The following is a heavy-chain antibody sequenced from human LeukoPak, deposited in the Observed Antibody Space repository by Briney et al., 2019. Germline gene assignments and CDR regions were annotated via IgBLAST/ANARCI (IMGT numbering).Heavy chain of an antibody. CDR1: GYTFTSYY. CDR2: INPSGGST. V-gene: IGHV1-46*01. Sequence: ASVNVSCKASGYTFTSYYMHWVRQAPGQRLEWMGIINPSGGSTSYAQKFQGRVTMTRDMSTSTDYMELSSLRSEDTAVYYCARDNSVEDTAWWFDPWGQGTLVTVSS. CDR3: ARDNSVEDTAWWFDP. J-gene: IGHJ5*02. D-gene: IGHD1-1*01.